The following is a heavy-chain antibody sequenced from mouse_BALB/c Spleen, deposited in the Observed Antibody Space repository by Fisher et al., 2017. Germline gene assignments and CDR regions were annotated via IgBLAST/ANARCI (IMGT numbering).Heavy chain of an antibody. J-gene: IGHJ4*01. V-gene: IGHV1-50*01. D-gene: IGHD1-1*01. Sequence: KFKGKATLTVDTSSSTAYMQLSSLTSEDSAVYYCTIYDYYAMDYWGQGTSVTVSS. CDR3: TIYDYYAMDY.